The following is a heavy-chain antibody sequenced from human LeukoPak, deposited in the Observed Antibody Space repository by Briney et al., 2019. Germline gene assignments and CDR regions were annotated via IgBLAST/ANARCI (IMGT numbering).Heavy chain of an antibody. V-gene: IGHV4-39*01. J-gene: IGHJ4*02. Sequence: SETLSLTCTVSGGSISSSSYYWGWIRQPPGKGLEWIGSIYYSGSTYYNPSLKSRVTISVDTSKNQFSLELSSVTAADTAVYYCARLKYYYGSGSYYNAFDYWGQGTLVTVPS. CDR3: ARLKYYYGSGSYYNAFDY. D-gene: IGHD3-10*01. CDR2: IYYSGST. CDR1: GGSISSSSYY.